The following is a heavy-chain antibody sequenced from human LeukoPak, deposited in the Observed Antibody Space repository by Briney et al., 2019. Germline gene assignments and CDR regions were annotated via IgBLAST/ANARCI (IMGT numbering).Heavy chain of an antibody. CDR1: GYPFTGYY. Sequence: ASVKVSCKASGYPFTGYYLHWVRQAPGQGLEWMGWINPHNADTNYAQRFQGRVTMTRDTSITTAYMVLSRLRSDDTAVYYCASVKDIVVGGGPYYFDYWGQGPLVTVSS. D-gene: IGHD2-15*01. CDR2: INPHNADT. V-gene: IGHV1-2*02. CDR3: ASVKDIVVGGGPYYFDY. J-gene: IGHJ4*02.